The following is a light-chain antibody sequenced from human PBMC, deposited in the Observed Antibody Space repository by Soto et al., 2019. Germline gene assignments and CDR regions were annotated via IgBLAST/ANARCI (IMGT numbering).Light chain of an antibody. CDR2: NAS. CDR3: QQYKSYPWT. CDR1: QSTSSW. J-gene: IGKJ1*01. Sequence: DIQMTQSPSTLSASVGDRVTITCRASQSTSSWLAWYQQKPGKAPKLLIYNASSLESGVPSRFSGSGSGTEFTLTISSLQPDDFATYYCQQYKSYPWTFGQGTKVDIK. V-gene: IGKV1-5*01.